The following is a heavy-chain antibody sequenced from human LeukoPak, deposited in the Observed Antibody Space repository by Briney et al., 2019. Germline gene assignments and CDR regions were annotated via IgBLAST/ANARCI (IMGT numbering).Heavy chain of an antibody. CDR2: IIPILGIA. Sequence: SVKVSCKASGGTFSSYAISWVRQAPGQGLEWMGRIIPILGIANYAQKFQGRVTMTTDTSTSTAYMELRSLRSDDTAVYYCARGGSSGHDAFDIWGQGTMVTVSS. CDR3: ARGGSSGHDAFDI. D-gene: IGHD6-19*01. CDR1: GGTFSSYA. J-gene: IGHJ3*02. V-gene: IGHV1-69*04.